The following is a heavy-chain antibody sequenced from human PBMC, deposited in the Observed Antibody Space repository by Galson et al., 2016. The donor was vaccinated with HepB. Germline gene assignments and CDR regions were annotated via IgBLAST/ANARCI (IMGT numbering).Heavy chain of an antibody. D-gene: IGHD6-19*01. J-gene: IGHJ6*02. Sequence: SLRLSCAASGFIFSNYAINWARQAPGKGLEWVAVISYDGSLKYYADSVKGRFTISRDNSKNTVYLQISSLKTEDTAIYYCVISRAWFNYYFHGMDVWGQGTTVTVS. V-gene: IGHV3-30*14. CDR2: ISYDGSLK. CDR1: GFIFSNYA. CDR3: VISRAWFNYYFHGMDV.